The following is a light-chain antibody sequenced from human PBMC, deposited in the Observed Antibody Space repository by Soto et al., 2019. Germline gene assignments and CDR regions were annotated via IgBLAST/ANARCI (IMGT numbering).Light chain of an antibody. Sequence: DIQMTQSPSSLSASVGDRVTITCRASQDIGSHLAWYQQKPEKAPKSLIYFASTLQSGVPSRFSASGSVTDFTLTIGSLQPENFATDYCQQFRSFPITFGQGTRLEIK. J-gene: IGKJ5*01. CDR2: FAS. CDR1: QDIGSH. V-gene: IGKV1D-16*01. CDR3: QQFRSFPIT.